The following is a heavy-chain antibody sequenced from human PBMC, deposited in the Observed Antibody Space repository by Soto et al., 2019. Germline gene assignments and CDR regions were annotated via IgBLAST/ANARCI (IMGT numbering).Heavy chain of an antibody. CDR2: FSGTGDST. D-gene: IGHD1-1*01. CDR3: AKDSRDAYNYFDY. CDR1: GFTFSSYA. V-gene: IGHV3-23*01. J-gene: IGHJ4*02. Sequence: PGGSLRLSCAASGFTFSSYAMSWVRQAPGKGLEWVSGFSGTGDSTYYADSVKGRFTISRDNSKNTLYLQMNSLRAEDTAVYYCAKDSRDAYNYFDYWGQGTLVTVSS.